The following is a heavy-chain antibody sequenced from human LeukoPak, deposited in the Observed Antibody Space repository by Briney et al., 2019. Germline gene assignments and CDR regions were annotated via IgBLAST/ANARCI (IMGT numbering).Heavy chain of an antibody. V-gene: IGHV1-69*04. CDR1: GGIFSSNA. D-gene: IGHD1-26*01. Sequence: GASVKVSCKASGGIFSSNAIAWVRQAPGQGLEWVGRGIPILGVATYAQKFQGRVTITADKSTSTSYMELSSLRSEDTAVYYCARDSAFGGSSASMDVWGQGTTVTVSS. J-gene: IGHJ6*02. CDR3: ARDSAFGGSSASMDV. CDR2: GIPILGVA.